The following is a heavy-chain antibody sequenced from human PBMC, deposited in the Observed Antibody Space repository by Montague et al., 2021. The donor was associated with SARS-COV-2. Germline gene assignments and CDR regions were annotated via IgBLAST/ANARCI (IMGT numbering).Heavy chain of an antibody. V-gene: IGHV4-31*03. Sequence: TLSLTCTVSGGSISPYYWSWIRQHPGKGLEWIGYIYYSGSTYYNPSLKSRVTISVDTSKNQFSLKLSSVTAADTAVYYCARDVGWYSSSWFDYWGQGTLVTVSS. CDR2: IYYSGST. CDR1: GGSISPYY. CDR3: ARDVGWYSSSWFDY. D-gene: IGHD6-13*01. J-gene: IGHJ4*02.